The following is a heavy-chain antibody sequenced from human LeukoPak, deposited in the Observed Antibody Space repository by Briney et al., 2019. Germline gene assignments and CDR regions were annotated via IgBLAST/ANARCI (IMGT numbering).Heavy chain of an antibody. V-gene: IGHV4-34*01. J-gene: IGHJ4*02. D-gene: IGHD3/OR15-3a*01. CDR2: INHSGST. Sequence: PSETLSLTCAVYGGSFSGYYWSWIRQPPGKGLEWIGEINHSGSTNYNPSLKSRVTISVDTSKNQFSLKLSSVTAADTAVYYCARGYRGLRDYWGQGTLVTVSS. CDR3: ARGYRGLRDY. CDR1: GGSFSGYY.